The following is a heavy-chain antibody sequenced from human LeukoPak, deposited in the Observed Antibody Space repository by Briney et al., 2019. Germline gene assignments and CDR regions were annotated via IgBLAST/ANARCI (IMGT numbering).Heavy chain of an antibody. Sequence: PGGSLRLSCAASGFTFSSYSMNWVRQAPGKGLEWVSYISSSSSTIYYADSVKGRFTISRDNAKNSLCLQMNSLRVEDTAVYYCAGQSGYRYGQRGYWGQGALVTVSS. J-gene: IGHJ4*02. CDR2: ISSSSSTI. V-gene: IGHV3-48*04. D-gene: IGHD5-18*01. CDR1: GFTFSSYS. CDR3: AGQSGYRYGQRGY.